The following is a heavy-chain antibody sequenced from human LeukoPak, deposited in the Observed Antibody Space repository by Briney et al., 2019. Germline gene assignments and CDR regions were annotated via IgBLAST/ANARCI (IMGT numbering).Heavy chain of an antibody. D-gene: IGHD5-24*01. J-gene: IGHJ4*02. V-gene: IGHV4-39*07. CDR2: IYYSGST. Sequence: SETLSLTCTVSGGSISSSSYYWGWIRQPPGKGLEWIGSIYYSGSTYYNPSLKSRVTISVDTSKNQFSLKLSSVTAADTAVYYCARRRWLQSERYFDYWGQGTLVTVSS. CDR1: GGSISSSSYY. CDR3: ARRRWLQSERYFDY.